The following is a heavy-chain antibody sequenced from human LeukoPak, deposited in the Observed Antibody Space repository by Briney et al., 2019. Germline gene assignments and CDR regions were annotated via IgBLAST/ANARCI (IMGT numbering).Heavy chain of an antibody. V-gene: IGHV3-7*03. Sequence: GGSLRLSCAASGLTFSDYWMSWVRQAPGKGLEWVANIKEDGSEKHYVDSVKGRFTISRDNAKNSLYLQMNSLRAEDTAVYYCAKDFEPLWFGESNYYYYGMDVWGQGTTVTVSS. D-gene: IGHD3-10*01. CDR3: AKDFEPLWFGESNYYYYGMDV. CDR2: IKEDGSEK. CDR1: GLTFSDYW. J-gene: IGHJ6*02.